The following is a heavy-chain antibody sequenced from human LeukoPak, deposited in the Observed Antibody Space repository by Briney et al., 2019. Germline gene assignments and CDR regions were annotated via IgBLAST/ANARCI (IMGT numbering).Heavy chain of an antibody. CDR2: ISSSSSYI. CDR1: GFTFSSYS. V-gene: IGHV3-21*01. D-gene: IGHD6-13*01. Sequence: PGGSLRPSCAASGFTFSSYSMNWVRQAPGKGLEWVSSISSSSSYIYYADSVKGRFTISRDNAKNSLYLQMNSLRAEDTAVYYCASGAAAAGIRSYWGQGTLVTVSS. J-gene: IGHJ4*02. CDR3: ASGAAAAGIRSY.